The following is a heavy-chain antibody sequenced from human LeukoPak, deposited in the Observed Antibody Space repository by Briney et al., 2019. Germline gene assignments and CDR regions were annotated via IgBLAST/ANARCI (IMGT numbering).Heavy chain of an antibody. CDR3: ASRLRERFDS. CDR1: GYTFTGYY. CDR2: LYPGDSDT. J-gene: IGHJ4*02. Sequence: ASVKVSCKASGYTFTGYYMHWVRQMPGKGLEWLGILYPGDSDTRYSPSFQGQVTISADKSISTAYLQWSSLKASDTAMYYCASRLRERFDSWGQGTLVTVSS. D-gene: IGHD5-12*01. V-gene: IGHV5-51*01.